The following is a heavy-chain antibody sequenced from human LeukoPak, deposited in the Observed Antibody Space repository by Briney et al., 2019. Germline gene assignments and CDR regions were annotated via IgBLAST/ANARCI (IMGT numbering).Heavy chain of an antibody. Sequence: GASVKVSCKASGYTFTSYGISWVRQAPGQGLEWMGWISAYNGNTNYAQKLQGRVTMTTDTSTSTAYMELRSLRSDDTAVYYYARDWDYYGSGSYSSHFDYWGQGTLVTVSS. CDR3: ARDWDYYGSGSYSSHFDY. CDR1: GYTFTSYG. V-gene: IGHV1-18*01. J-gene: IGHJ4*02. D-gene: IGHD3-10*01. CDR2: ISAYNGNT.